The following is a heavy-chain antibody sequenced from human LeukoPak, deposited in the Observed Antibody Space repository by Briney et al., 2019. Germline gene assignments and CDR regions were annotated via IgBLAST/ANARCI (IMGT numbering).Heavy chain of an antibody. V-gene: IGHV1-2*02. CDR3: ARPLYVEWLPYHDAFDI. Sequence: ASVKVSCKASGYTFTGYYMHWVRQAPGQGLEWMGWINPNSGGTNYAQKFQGRVTMTRDTSISTAYMELSRLRSDDTAVYYCARPLYVEWLPYHDAFDIWGQGTMVTVSS. CDR1: GYTFTGYY. J-gene: IGHJ3*02. D-gene: IGHD5-12*01. CDR2: INPNSGGT.